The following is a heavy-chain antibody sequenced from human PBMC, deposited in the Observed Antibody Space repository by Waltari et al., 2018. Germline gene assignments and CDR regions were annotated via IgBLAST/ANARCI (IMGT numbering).Heavy chain of an antibody. CDR2: IWYDGSTK. V-gene: IGHV3-33*06. D-gene: IGHD2-2*01. J-gene: IGHJ5*02. Sequence: QVQLVASGGGVVQPGRSLRLHCEASGFTFSSYGMHWVRQAPGKGLEWVAIIWYDGSTKYYADSVKGRFTISRDNSKNTLFLQMDSLRVEDTAVYYCAKQGSASLKWFDPWGLGTLVTVSS. CDR3: AKQGSASLKWFDP. CDR1: GFTFSSYG.